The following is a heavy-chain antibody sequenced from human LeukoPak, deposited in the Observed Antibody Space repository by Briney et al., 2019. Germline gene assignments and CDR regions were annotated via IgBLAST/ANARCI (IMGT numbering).Heavy chain of an antibody. D-gene: IGHD1-7*01. CDR3: AREGNYPFDY. CDR1: GGSFSGYY. J-gene: IGHJ4*02. CDR2: INHSGST. V-gene: IGHV4-34*01. Sequence: SGTLSLTCAVYGGSFSGYYWSWIRQPPGKGLEWIGEINHSGSTNYNPTLKSRVTISVDTSKNQFSLKLSSVTAADTAVYYCAREGNYPFDYWGQGTLVTVSS.